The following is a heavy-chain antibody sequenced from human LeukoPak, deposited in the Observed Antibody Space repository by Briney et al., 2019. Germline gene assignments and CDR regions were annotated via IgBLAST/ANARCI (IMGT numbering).Heavy chain of an antibody. CDR2: IYYSGST. D-gene: IGHD6-13*01. Sequence: PSETLSLTCTVSGGSISSGDYYWSWIRQPPGKGLEWIGYIYYSGSTHYNPSLKSRVTISVDTSKNQFSLKLSSVTAADTAVYYCAREVAAAGTAYGYWGQGTLVTVSS. CDR3: AREVAAAGTAYGY. V-gene: IGHV4-30-4*01. CDR1: GGSISSGDYY. J-gene: IGHJ4*02.